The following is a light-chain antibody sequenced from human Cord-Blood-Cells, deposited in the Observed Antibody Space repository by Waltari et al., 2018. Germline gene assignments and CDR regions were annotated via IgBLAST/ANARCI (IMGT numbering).Light chain of an antibody. CDR3: QQYNSYIFS. CDR2: DAS. CDR1: QSISSW. V-gene: IGKV1-5*01. Sequence: DIQMTQSPSTLSASVGDRVTITCRASQSISSWLAWYQQKPGKAPKLLIYDASSLESGVPSRFIGSGSGTEFTLTISSLQPDDFATYYCQQYNSYIFSFDAAAKVDI. J-gene: IGKJ3*01.